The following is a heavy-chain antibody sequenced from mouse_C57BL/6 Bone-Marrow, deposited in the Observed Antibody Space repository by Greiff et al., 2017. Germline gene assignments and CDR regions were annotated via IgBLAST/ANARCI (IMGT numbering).Heavy chain of an antibody. CDR3: ARSVGRPVFDD. D-gene: IGHD4-1*01. Sequence: EVQLQQSGAELVKPGASVKLSCTASGFNIKDYYMHWVKQRAEQGLEWIGRIDPEDGDTKYAPKFQGKATITADTSSNTAYLQLSSLASEDTAVYYGARSVGRPVFDDWGQGTTLTVSA. J-gene: IGHJ2*01. V-gene: IGHV14-2*01. CDR2: IDPEDGDT. CDR1: GFNIKDYY.